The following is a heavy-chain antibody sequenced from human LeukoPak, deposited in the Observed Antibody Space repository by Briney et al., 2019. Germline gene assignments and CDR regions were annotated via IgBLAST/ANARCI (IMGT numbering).Heavy chain of an antibody. CDR1: GYSFTSNW. J-gene: IGHJ4*02. Sequence: RGESLKISCRASGYSFTSNWIGWVRQMPGKGLEWMAIIHPGDSDTRYSPSFQGQVTISADKSINTAYLQWSSLKASDTAIYYCATHRWDLGDHWGQGTLVTVSS. CDR2: IHPGDSDT. CDR3: ATHRWDLGDH. V-gene: IGHV5-51*01. D-gene: IGHD1-26*01.